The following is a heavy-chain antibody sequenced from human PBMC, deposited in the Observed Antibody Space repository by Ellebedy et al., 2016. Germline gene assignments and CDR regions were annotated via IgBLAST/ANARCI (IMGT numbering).Heavy chain of an antibody. Sequence: GESLKISXAASGFTFSSYGMHWVRQAPGKGLEWVAVIWYDGSNKYYADSVKGRFTISRDNSKNTLYLQMNSLRAEDTAVYYCAKDGGGNSVGYWGQGTLVTVSS. CDR2: IWYDGSNK. J-gene: IGHJ4*02. V-gene: IGHV3-30*02. CDR1: GFTFSSYG. CDR3: AKDGGGNSVGY. D-gene: IGHD4-23*01.